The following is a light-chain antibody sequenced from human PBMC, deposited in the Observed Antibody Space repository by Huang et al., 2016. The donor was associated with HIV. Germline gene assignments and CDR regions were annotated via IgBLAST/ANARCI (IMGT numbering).Light chain of an antibody. CDR1: QSLLHSNGFIY. Sequence: DIVMTQSPLSLPVTPGEPALITCRSSQSLLHSNGFIYLDWYLQKTGQSPQLLIDLGSNRASGVPDRFSGSGSGTYFTLKISRVEAEDVGVYYCMQALETPLTFGGGTKVEIK. J-gene: IGKJ4*01. V-gene: IGKV2-28*01. CDR2: LGS. CDR3: MQALETPLT.